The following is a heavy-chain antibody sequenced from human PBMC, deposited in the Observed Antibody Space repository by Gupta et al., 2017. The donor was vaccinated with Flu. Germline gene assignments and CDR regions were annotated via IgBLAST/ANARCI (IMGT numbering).Heavy chain of an antibody. CDR1: GVTFSSYA. CDR3: ARDYFIGGSGYEWLLDY. J-gene: IGHJ4*02. D-gene: IGHD2-15*01. CDR2: IIPIFGTA. Sequence: QVQLVQSGAEVKKPGSSVKVSCKASGVTFSSYAITWVRQPPGQGLEWMGGIIPIFGTANQAQKFQGRVTITADESTSTAYMEMSSLRSEETAVYYCARDYFIGGSGYEWLLDYGCQGPMVTVYS. V-gene: IGHV1-69*01.